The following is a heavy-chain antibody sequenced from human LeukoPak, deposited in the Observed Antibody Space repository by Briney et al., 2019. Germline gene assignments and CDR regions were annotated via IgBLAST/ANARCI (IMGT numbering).Heavy chain of an antibody. D-gene: IGHD3-10*01. J-gene: IGHJ5*02. CDR2: INPGDSDT. V-gene: IGHV5-51*01. Sequence: GESLKISCQASGYSFTSSWIGWARQMPGKGLEWMAIINPGDSDTRYSPSFQGQVTISANKSISTVYLQWGSLKASDTAMYYCARQPGAGWFDPWGQGTLVTVSS. CDR3: ARQPGAGWFDP. CDR1: GYSFTSSW.